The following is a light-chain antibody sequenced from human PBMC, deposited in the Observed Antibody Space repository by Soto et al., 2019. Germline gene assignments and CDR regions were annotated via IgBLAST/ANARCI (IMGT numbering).Light chain of an antibody. J-gene: IGKJ3*01. CDR3: QPYDNLPPFT. V-gene: IGKV1-33*01. Sequence: DIQMTQSPSSLSASVGDRVTITCQASQDIRKYLNWYQQKPGRAPKLLIYGASNLETGVPSRFSGSGYGTDFTFTISSLQPEDIATYFCQPYDNLPPFTFGPGTKVAIK. CDR2: GAS. CDR1: QDIRKY.